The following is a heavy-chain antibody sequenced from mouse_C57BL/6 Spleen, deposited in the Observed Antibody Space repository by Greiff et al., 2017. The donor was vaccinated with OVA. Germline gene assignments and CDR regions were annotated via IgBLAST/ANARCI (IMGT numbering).Heavy chain of an antibody. V-gene: IGHV5-17*01. CDR2: ISSGSSTI. J-gene: IGHJ1*03. CDR3: AREPSGTGYFDV. D-gene: IGHD4-1*01. CDR1: GFTFSDYG. Sequence: EVKLMESGGGLVKPGGSLKLSCAASGFTFSDYGMHWVRQAPEKGLEWVAYISSGSSTIYYADTVKGRFTISRDNAKNTLFLQMTSLRSEDTAMYYCAREPSGTGYFDVWGTGTTVTVSS.